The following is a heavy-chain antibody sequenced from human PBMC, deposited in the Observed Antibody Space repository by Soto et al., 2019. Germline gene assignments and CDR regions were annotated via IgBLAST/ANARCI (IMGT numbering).Heavy chain of an antibody. V-gene: IGHV1-3*01. J-gene: IGHJ5*02. Sequence: ASVKVSCKASGYTFTSYAMHWVRQAPGQRLEWMGWINAGNGNTKYSQKFQGRVTITRDTSASTAYMELSSLRSEDTAVYYCARGPPGITIFGVAPNWFDPWGQGTLVTVSS. D-gene: IGHD3-3*01. CDR2: INAGNGNT. CDR3: ARGPPGITIFGVAPNWFDP. CDR1: GYTFTSYA.